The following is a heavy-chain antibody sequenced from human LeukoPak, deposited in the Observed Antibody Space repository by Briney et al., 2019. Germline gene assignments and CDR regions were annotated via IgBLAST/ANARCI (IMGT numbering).Heavy chain of an antibody. CDR3: AKGLTWDSTSCSD. CDR1: GFSFSSYA. Sequence: PGGSLRLSCAASGFSFSSYAMSWVRQAPGKGLEWVSAIVGSGGNMYYADSEKGRFTISRDNFKSTLYLQMNSLRAEDTAFYYCAKGLTWDSTSCSDWGQGTLVTVSS. CDR2: IVGSGGNM. J-gene: IGHJ4*02. D-gene: IGHD2-2*01. V-gene: IGHV3-23*01.